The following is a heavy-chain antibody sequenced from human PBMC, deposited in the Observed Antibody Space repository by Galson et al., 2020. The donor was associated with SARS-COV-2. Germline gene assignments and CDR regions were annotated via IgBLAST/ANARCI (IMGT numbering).Heavy chain of an antibody. V-gene: IGHV3-13*01. J-gene: IGHJ6*03. CDR3: ARGDQSRDGYNLGQYYYYYYLDV. CDR2: IGTAGDT. CDR1: GFTFSSYD. D-gene: IGHD5-12*01. Sequence: GGSLRLSCAASGFTFSSYDMHWVRQATGKGLEWVSAIGTAGDTYYPGSVKGRFTISRENAKNSLYLQMNSLRAGDTAVYYCARGDQSRDGYNLGQYYYYYYLDVWGKGTTVTVSS.